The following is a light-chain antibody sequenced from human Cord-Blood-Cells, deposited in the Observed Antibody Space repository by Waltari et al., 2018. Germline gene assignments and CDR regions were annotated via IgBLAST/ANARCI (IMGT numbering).Light chain of an antibody. V-gene: IGLV3-9*01. J-gene: IGLJ3*02. Sequence: SYELTQPPSVSVALGQTARITCGGNNIGRNNVHWYQQKPGLAPVLVIDRDNTRPSAIPRLVSGSNSGNPATLTISGAQAGDEADYYCQGWDSSTSKVFGGGTKLTVL. CDR2: RDN. CDR1: NIGRNN. CDR3: QGWDSSTSKV.